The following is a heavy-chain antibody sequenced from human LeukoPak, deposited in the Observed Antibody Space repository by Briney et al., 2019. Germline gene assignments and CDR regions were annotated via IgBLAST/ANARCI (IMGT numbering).Heavy chain of an antibody. J-gene: IGHJ5*02. CDR1: GGSISSGDYY. CDR2: IYYSGST. V-gene: IGHV4-30-4*01. CDR3: AKYIVVVPAASPIHWFDP. Sequence: SETLSLTCTVSGGSISSGDYYWSWIRQPPGKGLEWIGSIYYSGSTYYNPSLKSRVTISVDTSKNQFSLKLSSVTAADTAVYYCAKYIVVVPAASPIHWFDPWGQGTLVTVSS. D-gene: IGHD2-2*01.